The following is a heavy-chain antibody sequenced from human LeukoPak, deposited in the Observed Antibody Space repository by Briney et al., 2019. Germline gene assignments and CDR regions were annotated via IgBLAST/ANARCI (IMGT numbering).Heavy chain of an antibody. CDR3: ARWAGVTDY. CDR1: GFTLSSYW. J-gene: IGHJ4*02. D-gene: IGHD5-18*01. Sequence: PGGSLRLSCAASGFTLSSYWMSWVRQAPGKGLEWVANIKEDGSEKYYVDSVKGRFTISRDNAKNSLILQMNSLRAEDTAVYYCARWAGVTDYWGQGTLVTVSS. V-gene: IGHV3-7*01. CDR2: IKEDGSEK.